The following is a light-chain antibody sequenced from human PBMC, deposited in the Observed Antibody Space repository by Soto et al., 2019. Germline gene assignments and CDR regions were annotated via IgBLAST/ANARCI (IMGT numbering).Light chain of an antibody. CDR1: QSVSSN. CDR3: QQYNNWS. CDR2: GAS. J-gene: IGKJ5*01. Sequence: IVLPQSPATLSVSPGERATLSCRASQSVSSNLAWYQQKPGQAPRLLIYGASTRATGIPARFSGSGSGTEFTLTISSLQSEDFAVYYCQQYNNWSFGQGTRLENK. V-gene: IGKV3-15*01.